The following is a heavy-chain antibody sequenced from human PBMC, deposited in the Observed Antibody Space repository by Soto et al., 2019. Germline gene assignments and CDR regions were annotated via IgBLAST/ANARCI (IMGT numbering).Heavy chain of an antibody. J-gene: IGHJ6*02. CDR1: GGTFSSYA. CDR2: IIPIFGTA. D-gene: IGHD6-13*01. V-gene: IGHV1-69*06. CDR3: VAGNTSTWNYGMDV. Sequence: SVKVSCKASGGTFSSYAISWVRQAPGQGLEWMGGIIPIFGTANYAQKFQGRVTITADKSTSTAYMELSSLRSEDTAVYYCVAGNTSTWNYGMDVWGQGTTVTVSS.